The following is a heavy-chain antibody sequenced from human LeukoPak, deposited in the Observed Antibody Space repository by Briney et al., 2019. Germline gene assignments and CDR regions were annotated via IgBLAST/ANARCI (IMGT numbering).Heavy chain of an antibody. CDR1: GYTLTGYY. CDR2: INPNHGDT. V-gene: IGHV1-2*02. Sequence: ASVKVSCKASGYTLTGYYMHWVRQAPGQGLEWMGWINPNHGDTNYAQKFQDRVSMTRDTSISTAYMHLSRLRSDDTAVYHCARSPHILTGENFDYWGQGTLLTVSS. J-gene: IGHJ4*02. D-gene: IGHD3-9*01. CDR3: ARSPHILTGENFDY.